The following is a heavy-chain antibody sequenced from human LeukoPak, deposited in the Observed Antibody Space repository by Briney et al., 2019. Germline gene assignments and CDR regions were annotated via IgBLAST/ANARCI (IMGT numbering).Heavy chain of an antibody. CDR1: GYTFTTYA. D-gene: IGHD2-2*02. CDR3: ARDVVVVPAAIRAYNWFDP. CDR2: INTNTGNP. Sequence: ASVKVSCKASGYTFTTYAMHWVRQAPGQGLEWMGWINTNTGNPTYAQGFTGRSVFSLDTSVSTAYLQISSLKAEDTAVYYCARDVVVVPAAIRAYNWFDPWGQGTLVTVSS. J-gene: IGHJ5*02. V-gene: IGHV7-4-1*02.